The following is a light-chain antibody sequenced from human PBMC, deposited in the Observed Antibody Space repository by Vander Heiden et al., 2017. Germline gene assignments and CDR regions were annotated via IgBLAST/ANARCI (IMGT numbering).Light chain of an antibody. V-gene: IGLV1-44*01. CDR1: SVNIGGNT. Sequence: QSVLTQPPPASGTPGQRVTISCSGSSVNIGGNTVIWYQQLPGTAPKLLVYSHNERPSGVPDRFSGSKSGTSASLAISGLQSEDEADYFGAAWDDSLNGPVFGGGTKLTVL. CDR2: SHN. J-gene: IGLJ3*02. CDR3: AAWDDSLNGPV.